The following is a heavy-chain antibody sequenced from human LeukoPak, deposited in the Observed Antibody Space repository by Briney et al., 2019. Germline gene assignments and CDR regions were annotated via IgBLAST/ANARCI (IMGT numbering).Heavy chain of an antibody. CDR3: ARGLISGSYGLNYYYYYMDV. Sequence: EASVKVSCKASGYTFTSYYMHWVRQAPGQGLEWMGIINPSGGSTSYAQKFQGRVTMTRDMTTSTAYMELSSLRSEDTAVYYCARGLISGSYGLNYYYYYMDVWGKGTTVTVSS. V-gene: IGHV1-46*01. CDR2: INPSGGST. D-gene: IGHD1-26*01. J-gene: IGHJ6*03. CDR1: GYTFTSYY.